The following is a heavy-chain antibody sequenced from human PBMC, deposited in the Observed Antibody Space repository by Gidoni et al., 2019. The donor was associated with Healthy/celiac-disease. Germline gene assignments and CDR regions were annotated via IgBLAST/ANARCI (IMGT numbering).Heavy chain of an antibody. D-gene: IGHD1-26*01. CDR2: IIPIFGTA. CDR1: GGTFSSYA. V-gene: IGHV1-69*01. J-gene: IGHJ4*02. Sequence: QVQLVQSGAEVKKPGSSVKVSCKASGGTFSSYAISWVRQAPGQGLEGMGGIIPIFGTANYAQKFQGRVTITADESTSTAYMELSSLRSEDTAVYYCARDLYSGSYSGYFDYWGQGTLVTVSS. CDR3: ARDLYSGSYSGYFDY.